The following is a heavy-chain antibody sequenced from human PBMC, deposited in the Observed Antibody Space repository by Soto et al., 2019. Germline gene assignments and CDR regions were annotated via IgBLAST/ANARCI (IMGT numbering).Heavy chain of an antibody. V-gene: IGHV4-30-4*01. CDR3: ARGRYCLTGRCFPNWFDS. D-gene: IGHD2-15*01. Sequence: SETLSLTCSVSGDSISSVDYFWAWIRQPPGQALEYIGYIYKSATTYYNPSFESRVAISLDTSKSQFSLNVTSVTAADTAVYFCARGRYCLTGRCFPNWFDSWGQGALVTVSS. J-gene: IGHJ5*01. CDR2: IYKSATT. CDR1: GDSISSVDYF.